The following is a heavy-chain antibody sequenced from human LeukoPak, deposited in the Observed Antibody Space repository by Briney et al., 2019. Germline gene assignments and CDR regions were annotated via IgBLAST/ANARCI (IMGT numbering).Heavy chain of an antibody. V-gene: IGHV1-69*13. CDR1: GGTFSSYA. CDR3: ARDWGGGYYYYGMDV. J-gene: IGHJ6*02. CDR2: IIPIFGTA. D-gene: IGHD3-16*01. Sequence: SVKVSCKASGGTFSSYAISWVRQAPGQGLEWMGGIIPIFGTANYAQKFQGRVTITADESTSTAYIELSSLRSEDTAVYYCARDWGGGYYYYGMDVWGQGTTVTVSS.